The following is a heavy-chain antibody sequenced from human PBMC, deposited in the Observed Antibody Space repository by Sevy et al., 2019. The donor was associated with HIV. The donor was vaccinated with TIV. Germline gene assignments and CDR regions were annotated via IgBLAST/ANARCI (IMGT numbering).Heavy chain of an antibody. Sequence: SETLSLTCAVYGGSLSGYYWSRIRQPPRKGLEWIGEIMPSRITNDNPSLKSRVSISIDTSKNQFSLKVNSVTAADTAIYYCARGQWEHPFWGQGTQVTVSS. D-gene: IGHD1-26*01. CDR2: IMPSRIT. V-gene: IGHV4-34*01. CDR3: ARGQWEHPF. CDR1: GGSLSGYY. J-gene: IGHJ4*02.